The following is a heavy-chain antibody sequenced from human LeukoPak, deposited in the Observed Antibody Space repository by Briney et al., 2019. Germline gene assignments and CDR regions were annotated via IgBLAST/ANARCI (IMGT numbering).Heavy chain of an antibody. CDR2: IYTSGST. D-gene: IGHD3-10*01. V-gene: IGHV4-4*07. CDR1: GGSISSYY. J-gene: IGHJ5*02. CDR3: ARDSQFGELLVLGNNWFDP. Sequence: SETLSLTCTVSGGSISSYYWSWIRQPAGKGLEWIGCIYTSGSTNYNPSLKSRVTMSVDTSKNQFSLKLSSVTAADTAVYYCARDSQFGELLVLGNNWFDPWGQGTLVTVSS.